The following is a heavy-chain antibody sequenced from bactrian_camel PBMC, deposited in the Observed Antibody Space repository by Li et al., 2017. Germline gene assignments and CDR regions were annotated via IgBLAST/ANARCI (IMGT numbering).Heavy chain of an antibody. J-gene: IGHJ4*01. CDR3: ATNLGRN. Sequence: HVQLVESGGGSVQSGGSLRLSCAASGFTFSKYWMYWVRQAPGKGLEWVSIEFSASSKTYYADFVKGRFTISRDNAKNTVYLEMNSLKTEDTAVYYCATNLGRNWGRGTQVTVS. D-gene: IGHD5*01. V-gene: IGHV3S1*01. CDR2: EFSASSKT. CDR1: GFTFSKYW.